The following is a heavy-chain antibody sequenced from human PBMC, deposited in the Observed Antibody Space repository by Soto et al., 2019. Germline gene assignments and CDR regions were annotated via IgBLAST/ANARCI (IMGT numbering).Heavy chain of an antibody. D-gene: IGHD3-22*01. CDR2: IYYSGST. CDR3: ARDRYYYDSSGYGRYFDY. J-gene: IGHJ4*02. CDR1: GGSISSGGYY. Sequence: SETLSLTCTVSGGSISSGGYYWSWIRQHPGKGLEWIGYIYYSGSTYYNPSLKSRVTMSVDTSKNQFSLKLSSVTAADTAVYYCARDRYYYDSSGYGRYFDYWGQGTLVTVS. V-gene: IGHV4-31*03.